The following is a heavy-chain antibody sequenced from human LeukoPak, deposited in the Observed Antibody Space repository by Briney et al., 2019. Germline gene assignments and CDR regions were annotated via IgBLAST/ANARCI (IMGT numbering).Heavy chain of an antibody. V-gene: IGHV3-7*01. J-gene: IGHJ4*02. CDR1: GFTFSSYW. D-gene: IGHD5-24*01. Sequence: GGSLRLSCAASGFTFSSYWMSWVRQAPGKGLEWVANIKQDGSEKYYVDSVKGRFTISRDNAKNSLFLQMNSLRAEDTAVYYCAREADDGVYYFDYWGQGTLVTVSS. CDR2: IKQDGSEK. CDR3: AREADDGVYYFDY.